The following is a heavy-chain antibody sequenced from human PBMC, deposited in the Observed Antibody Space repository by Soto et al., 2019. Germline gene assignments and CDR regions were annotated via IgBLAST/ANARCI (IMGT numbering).Heavy chain of an antibody. CDR2: TYYRSKWYN. CDR3: ARDVGAAAGTGDYYYYYGMDV. J-gene: IGHJ6*02. V-gene: IGHV6-1*01. CDR1: GDSVSSNSAA. D-gene: IGHD6-13*01. Sequence: PSQTLSLTCAISGDSVSSNSAAWNWIRQSPSRGLEWLGRTYYRSKWYNDYAVSVKSRITINPDTSKNQFSPQLNSVTPEDTAVYYCARDVGAAAGTGDYYYYYGMDVWGQGTTVTV.